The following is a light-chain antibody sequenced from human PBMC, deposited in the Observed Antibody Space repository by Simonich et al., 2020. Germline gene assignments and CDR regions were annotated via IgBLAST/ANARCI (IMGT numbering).Light chain of an antibody. Sequence: SYELTQPPSVSVSPGQTARITCSGDALPKQYAYWYQQKPGQAPVLVIDKDSERPSGIPERFSGSSSGTTVTLIISGVQAEDEADYYCQSADSSGTYVFGTGTKVTVL. CDR3: QSADSSGTYV. J-gene: IGLJ1*01. V-gene: IGLV3-25*03. CDR2: KDS. CDR1: ALPKQY.